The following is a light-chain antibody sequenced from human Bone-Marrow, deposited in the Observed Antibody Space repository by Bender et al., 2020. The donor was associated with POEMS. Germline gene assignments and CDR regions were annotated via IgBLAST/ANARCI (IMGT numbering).Light chain of an antibody. CDR2: NTN. Sequence: SVLTPPPSASGTPGQRVIISCSGSSSNIVTNPVNWYQHLPGTAPKVLIYNTNQRPSGVPDRFSGSKSGTSASLAISALQSEDEGDYYCATWHDSLNGWVFGGGTKLAVL. J-gene: IGLJ3*02. CDR3: ATWHDSLNGWV. V-gene: IGLV1-44*01. CDR1: SSNIVTNP.